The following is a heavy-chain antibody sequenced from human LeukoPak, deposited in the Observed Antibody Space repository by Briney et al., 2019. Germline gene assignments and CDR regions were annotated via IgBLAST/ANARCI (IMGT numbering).Heavy chain of an antibody. CDR1: GFTFDDYT. Sequence: GGSLRLSCAASGFTFDDYTIHWVRQAPGKGLEWVSLITWDGHSTYYADSVKGRFTISRDNSKNSLYLQMNSLRTEDTALYYCGKDSSYQDYGDYWDDGFDIWDQGTMVTVSS. CDR3: GKDSSYQDYGDYWDDGFDI. J-gene: IGHJ3*02. CDR2: ITWDGHST. D-gene: IGHD4-17*01. V-gene: IGHV3-43*01.